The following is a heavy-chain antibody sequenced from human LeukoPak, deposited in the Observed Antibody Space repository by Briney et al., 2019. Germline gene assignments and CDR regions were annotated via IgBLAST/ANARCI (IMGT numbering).Heavy chain of an antibody. CDR3: ATSYYGDYVPLDY. J-gene: IGHJ4*02. CDR2: INHSGST. D-gene: IGHD4-17*01. V-gene: IGHV4-34*01. Sequence: SETLSLTCAVYGGSFSGYYWSWIRQPPGKGLEWIGEINHSGSTNYNLSLKSRVTISVDTSKNQFSLKLSSVTAADTAVYYCATSYYGDYVPLDYWGQGTLVTVSS. CDR1: GGSFSGYY.